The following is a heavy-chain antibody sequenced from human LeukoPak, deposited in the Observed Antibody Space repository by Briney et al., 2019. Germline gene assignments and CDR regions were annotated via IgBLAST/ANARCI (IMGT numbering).Heavy chain of an antibody. D-gene: IGHD6-13*01. CDR3: AKAAAAPGFDF. J-gene: IGHJ4*02. CDR1: GFTSSSYA. CDR2: VSGSGDRM. V-gene: IGHV3-23*01. Sequence: AGGSLRLSRAASGFTSSSYALNWVRQAPGKGLEWVATVSGSGDRMYHADSVKGRFTISRDNSKNTIYLQMNSLRAEDTALYYCAKAAAAPGFDFWGQGTLVTVSS.